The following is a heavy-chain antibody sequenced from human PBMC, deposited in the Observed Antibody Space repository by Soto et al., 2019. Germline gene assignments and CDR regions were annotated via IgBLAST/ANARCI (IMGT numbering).Heavy chain of an antibody. V-gene: IGHV3-30*18. CDR2: ISYDGSIW. CDR3: AKDRASGYNTIWYPRFAP. Sequence: PGGSLRLSCAVSGFTFGSYGMHWVRQAPGKGLEWVAHISYDGSIWHFVGYCRGRFSISRDNSKNTLYLQKNSRRAEDTAVYYCAKDRASGYNTIWYPRFAPWGPGTLVTVSS. D-gene: IGHD6-13*01. CDR1: GFTFGSYG. J-gene: IGHJ5*02.